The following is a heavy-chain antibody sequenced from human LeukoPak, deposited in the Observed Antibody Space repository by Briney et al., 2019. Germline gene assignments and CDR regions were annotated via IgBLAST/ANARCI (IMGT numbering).Heavy chain of an antibody. V-gene: IGHV4-59*08. CDR2: IYYSGST. J-gene: IGHJ3*02. CDR1: GGSISSYY. D-gene: IGHD2-2*01. CDR3: ARIQLDAFDI. Sequence: SETLSLTCTVSGGSISSYYWSWIRQPPGKGLEWIGYIYYSGSTNYNPSLKSRVTISVDTSKNQFSLKLSSVTAADAAVYYCARIQLDAFDIWGQGTMVTVSS.